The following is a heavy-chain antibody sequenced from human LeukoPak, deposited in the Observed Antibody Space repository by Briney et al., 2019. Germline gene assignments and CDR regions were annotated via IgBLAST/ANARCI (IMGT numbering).Heavy chain of an antibody. D-gene: IGHD2-8*01. J-gene: IGHJ4*02. CDR2: INSGGSIT. V-gene: IGHV3-74*03. CDR1: GFTFSSQW. CDR3: ASGYCPNGVCSHNIGY. Sequence: GGSLRLSCAASGFTFSSQWMHWVGQGPGKGLVWLSRINSGGSITKYGDSVKGRLTISRDNDKKTLYMEINSQTAEDTAVYFCASGYCPNGVCSHNIGYWGQGTLVTVSS.